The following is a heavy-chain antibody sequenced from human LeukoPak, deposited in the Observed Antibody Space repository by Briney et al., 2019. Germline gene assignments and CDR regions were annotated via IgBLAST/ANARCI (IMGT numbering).Heavy chain of an antibody. Sequence: VASVKVSCKVSGYTLTELSMHWVRQAPGKGLEWMGGFDPEDGETIYAQKFQGRVTITRDTSASTAYMELSSLRPEDTAMYYCARDMGSGSLHYWGQGTLVTVSS. J-gene: IGHJ4*02. V-gene: IGHV1-24*01. CDR3: ARDMGSGSLHY. D-gene: IGHD1-26*01. CDR2: FDPEDGET. CDR1: GYTLTELS.